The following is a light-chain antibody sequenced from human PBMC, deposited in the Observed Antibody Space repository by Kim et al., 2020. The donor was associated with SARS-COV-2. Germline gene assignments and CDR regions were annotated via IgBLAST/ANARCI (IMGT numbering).Light chain of an antibody. Sequence: SASVGDRVTITCRASQIITNYLNWYQLKPGKAPKLLIYAASSLQSGVPSRFSGSGSGTEFTLTISSLQREDFATYYCQQSYRTPYTSGQGTKLEI. CDR3: QQSYRTPYT. CDR2: AAS. CDR1: QIITNY. V-gene: IGKV1-39*01. J-gene: IGKJ2*01.